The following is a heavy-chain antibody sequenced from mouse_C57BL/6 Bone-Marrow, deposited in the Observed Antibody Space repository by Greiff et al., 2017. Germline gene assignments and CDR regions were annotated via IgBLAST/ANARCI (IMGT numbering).Heavy chain of an antibody. Sequence: QVQLQQSGAELVMPGASVKLSCKASGYTFTSYWMHWVKQRPGQGLEWIGEIDPSDSYTNYNQTFKGKSTLTVDKSSSTAYMQLSSLTSEDSAVYNWSRTWTSFDYWGQGTTLTVSS. J-gene: IGHJ2*01. CDR2: IDPSDSYT. V-gene: IGHV1-69*01. CDR1: GYTFTSYW. CDR3: SRTWTSFDY.